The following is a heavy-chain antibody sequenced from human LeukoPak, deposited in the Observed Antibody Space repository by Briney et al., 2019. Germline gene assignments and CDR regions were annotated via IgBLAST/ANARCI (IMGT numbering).Heavy chain of an antibody. Sequence: SQTLSLTCSVSGGSMSSGGYYWSWIRQHPGKGLEWMGHIYYSGTVYYNPSLRSRVSISVDTSKNQFSLKLSSVSVADTAVYYCARPGMAASYLYDSSGDKFDYWGQGTLVTVSS. V-gene: IGHV4-31*03. CDR2: IYYSGTV. CDR3: ARPGMAASYLYDSSGDKFDY. J-gene: IGHJ4*02. D-gene: IGHD3-22*01. CDR1: GGSMSSGGYY.